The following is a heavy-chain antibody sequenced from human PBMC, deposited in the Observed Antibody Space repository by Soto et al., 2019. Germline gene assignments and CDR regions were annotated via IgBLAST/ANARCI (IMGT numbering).Heavy chain of an antibody. CDR2: ISISSSYI. V-gene: IGHV3-21*01. CDR3: ARVTTVTTILAYFEE. Sequence: GGSLRFSCAASVFTFSSYGMNLVRQAPGKGLECVSSISISSSYIYYADSVKGRFTISRDNAKNSLYLQMNSLRAEDTAVYYCARVTTVTTILAYFEEWGKGT. J-gene: IGHJ4*02. D-gene: IGHD4-17*01. CDR1: VFTFSSYG.